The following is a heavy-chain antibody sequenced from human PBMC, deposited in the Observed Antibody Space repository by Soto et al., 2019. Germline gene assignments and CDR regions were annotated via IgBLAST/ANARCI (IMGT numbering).Heavy chain of an antibody. J-gene: IGHJ4*02. CDR1: GFSLSTKTVG. CDR2: IYWDDDK. Sequence: QITLKESGPTLVKPTQTLTLTCTFSGFSLSTKTVGVGWIRQPPGKALEWLALIYWDDDKRYSQSLKNRLTIAMDTSKNLVVLVMTNMGPVDTATYYCAHTVTRYDYFDYWGKGSLVTVSS. CDR3: AHTVTRYDYFDY. D-gene: IGHD3-9*01. V-gene: IGHV2-5*02.